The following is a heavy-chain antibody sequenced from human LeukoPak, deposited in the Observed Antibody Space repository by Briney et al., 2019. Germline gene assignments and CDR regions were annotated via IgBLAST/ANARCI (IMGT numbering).Heavy chain of an antibody. V-gene: IGHV3-30*02. Sequence: QPGGSLRLSCAASGFTFSSYGMHWVRQAPGKGLEWVAFIRYDGSNKYYADSVKGRFTISRDSSKNTLYLQMNRLRAEDAAVYYCAKAPVTTCSGAYCYPFDYWGQGTLVTVSS. CDR1: GFTFSSYG. J-gene: IGHJ4*02. CDR3: AKAPVTTCSGAYCYPFDY. D-gene: IGHD2-21*01. CDR2: IRYDGSNK.